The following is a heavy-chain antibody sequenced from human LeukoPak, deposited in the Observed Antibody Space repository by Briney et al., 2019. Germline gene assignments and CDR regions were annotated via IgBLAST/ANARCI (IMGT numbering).Heavy chain of an antibody. CDR3: AKEFYDSSGHFRE. V-gene: IGHV3-23*01. J-gene: IGHJ4*02. Sequence: GGSLRLSCAVSGFTFSSYGMSWVRQAPGKGLEWVSDISGSGGSTYYADSVKGRFTISRDNSKNTLYLQMNSLRAEDTAVYYCAKEFYDSSGHFREWGQGTPVTVSS. CDR1: GFTFSSYG. D-gene: IGHD3-22*01. CDR2: ISGSGGST.